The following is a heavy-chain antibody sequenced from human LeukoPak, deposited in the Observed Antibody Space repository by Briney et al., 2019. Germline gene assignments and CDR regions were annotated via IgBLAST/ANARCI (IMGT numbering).Heavy chain of an antibody. Sequence: PGRSLRLSCAASGFTFDDYAMHWVRQAPGKGLEWVSGISWNSGSIGYADSVKGRFTISRDNAKNSLYLQMNSLRAEDTALYYSAKGLAGTMAMTVVALDYWGQGTLVTVSS. J-gene: IGHJ4*02. V-gene: IGHV3-9*01. D-gene: IGHD3-22*01. CDR1: GFTFDDYA. CDR3: AKGLAGTMAMTVVALDY. CDR2: ISWNSGSI.